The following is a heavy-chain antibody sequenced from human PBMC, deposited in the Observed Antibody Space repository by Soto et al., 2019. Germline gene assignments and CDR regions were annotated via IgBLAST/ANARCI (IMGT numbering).Heavy chain of an antibody. Sequence: QITLKESGPTLVKPTQTLTLTCTFSGFSLSTSGVGVGWIRQPPGKALEWLALIYWDDDKRYSPSLKVRLTIPKDTSKNTVVLTMTNMDPVDTATYYCAHLAAAGRAEYFQHWGQGTLVTVSS. CDR1: GFSLSTSGVG. V-gene: IGHV2-5*02. J-gene: IGHJ1*01. CDR3: AHLAAAGRAEYFQH. D-gene: IGHD6-13*01. CDR2: IYWDDDK.